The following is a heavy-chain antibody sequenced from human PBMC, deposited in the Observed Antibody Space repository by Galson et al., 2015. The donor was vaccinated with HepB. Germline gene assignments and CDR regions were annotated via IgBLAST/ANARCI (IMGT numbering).Heavy chain of an antibody. Sequence: SLRLSCAASGFTFNNYAMTWVRQAPGKGLEWVSAIRSTGDTTYYADSVKGRFTISRANSKNMQFLQMSGLRVEDTAIYYCAKVGHDILTGDFTHYFYGLDAWGPGTRVTVSS. CDR2: IRSTGDTT. V-gene: IGHV3-23*01. J-gene: IGHJ6*02. D-gene: IGHD3-9*01. CDR3: AKVGHDILTGDFTHYFYGLDA. CDR1: GFTFNNYA.